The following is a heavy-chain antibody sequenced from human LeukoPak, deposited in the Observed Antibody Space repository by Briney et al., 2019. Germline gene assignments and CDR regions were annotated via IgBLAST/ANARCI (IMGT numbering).Heavy chain of an antibody. D-gene: IGHD3-3*01. CDR2: IYYSGST. J-gene: IGHJ4*02. CDR3: ARSTPLLEEPFFDY. V-gene: IGHV4-39*01. Sequence: PWETLSLTCTVSGGSISSSSYYWGWIRQPPGKGLEWIGSIYYSGSTYYNPSLKSRVTISVDTSKNQFSLKLSSVTAADTAVYYCARSTPLLEEPFFDYWGQGTLVTVSS. CDR1: GGSISSSSYY.